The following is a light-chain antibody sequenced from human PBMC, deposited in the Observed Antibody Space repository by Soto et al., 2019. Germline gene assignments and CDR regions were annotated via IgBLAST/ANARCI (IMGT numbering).Light chain of an antibody. Sequence: DIQMTQSPSSLSSSVGDRVTITCRASPGISTFLAWYQQKPGKVPNLLIYAASTLQSGVPARFSGSGSGTDFALTISSRQPEDVATYYGQTCKSAPFTCGRGTKVDIK. CDR1: PGISTF. J-gene: IGKJ3*01. CDR2: AAS. V-gene: IGKV1-27*01. CDR3: QTCKSAPFT.